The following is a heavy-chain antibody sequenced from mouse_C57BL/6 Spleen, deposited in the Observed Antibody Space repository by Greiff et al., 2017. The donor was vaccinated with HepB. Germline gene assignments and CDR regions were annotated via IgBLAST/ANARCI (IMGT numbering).Heavy chain of an antibody. CDR2: IYPGDGDT. CDR3: ARDTTAEAWFAY. V-gene: IGHV1-82*01. J-gene: IGHJ3*01. CDR1: GYAFSSSW. Sequence: QVQLQQSGPELVKPGASVKISCKASGYAFSSSWMNWVKQRPGKGLEWIGRIYPGDGDTNYNGKFKGKATLTADKSSSTAYMQLSSLTSEDSAVYFCARDTTAEAWFAYWGQGTLVTVSA. D-gene: IGHD1-2*01.